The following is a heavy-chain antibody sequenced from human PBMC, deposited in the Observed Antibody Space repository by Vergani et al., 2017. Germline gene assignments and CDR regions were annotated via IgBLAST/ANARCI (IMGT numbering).Heavy chain of an antibody. CDR3: ARGRGRDGSRLYYYYYMDV. CDR2: IYSGGST. Sequence: EVQLVESGGGLVQPGGSLKLSCAASGFTFSGSAMHWVRQAPGKGLEWVSVIYSGGSTYYADSVKGRFTISRDNSKNTLSLQMNSLRADDTAVYYCARGRGRDGSRLYYYYYMDVWGKGTTVTVSS. J-gene: IGHJ6*03. V-gene: IGHV3-53*01. CDR1: GFTFSGSA. D-gene: IGHD5-24*01.